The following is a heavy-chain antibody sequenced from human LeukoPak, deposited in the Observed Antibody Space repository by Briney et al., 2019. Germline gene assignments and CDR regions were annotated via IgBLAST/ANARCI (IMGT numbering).Heavy chain of an antibody. V-gene: IGHV4-61*01. CDR3: ARDRYYYDSGSYFYFDL. Sequence: SETLSLTCTVSGGSVSSGSYYWSWIRQPPGKGLEWIGYIYYSGSTNYTPSLKSRVTISVDTSKNQFSLKLTSVTAADTAVYYCARDRYYYDSGSYFYFDLWGRGTLVTVSS. D-gene: IGHD3-22*01. J-gene: IGHJ2*01. CDR1: GGSVSSGSYY. CDR2: IYYSGST.